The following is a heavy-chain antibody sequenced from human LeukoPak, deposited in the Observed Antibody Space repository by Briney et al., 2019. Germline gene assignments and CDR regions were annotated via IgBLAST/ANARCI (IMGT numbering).Heavy chain of an antibody. CDR2: IYHSGRT. V-gene: IGHV4-38-2*01. D-gene: IGHD6-6*01. CDR3: VRHEFSSSSTRYEFSGSSTGCYYMDV. J-gene: IGHJ6*03. Sequence: SEALSLTCAVSGYSISSGFYWAWIRQPPEKGLEWIGSIYHSGRTYYNPSLKSRVTISVDTSKNQLSLKVTSVIAADTAVYYCVRHEFSSSSTRYEFSGSSTGCYYMDVWGKGTTVTVSS. CDR1: GYSISSGFY.